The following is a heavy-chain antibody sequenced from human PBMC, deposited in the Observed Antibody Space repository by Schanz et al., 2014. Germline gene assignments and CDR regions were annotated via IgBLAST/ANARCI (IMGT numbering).Heavy chain of an antibody. D-gene: IGHD5-18*01. CDR1: GVSISSHY. V-gene: IGHV4-59*11. J-gene: IGHJ4*02. CDR2: LLSSERA. Sequence: QVQLRESGPGLVKPSETLSLTCTVSGVSISSHYWSWVRQAPGEGLEWIAYLLSSERAKYNPSLDSRSTLSLDTSKSQFSLHLRYVTAADTAVYYCATIPRGNIYGYFDYWGQGSLVTVSS. CDR3: ATIPRGNIYGYFDY.